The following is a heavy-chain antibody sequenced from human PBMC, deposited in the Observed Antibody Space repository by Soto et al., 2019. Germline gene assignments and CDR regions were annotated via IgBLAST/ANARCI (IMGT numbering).Heavy chain of an antibody. D-gene: IGHD2-15*01. CDR3: ARGIATGQLDP. CDR2: INPDNGNT. J-gene: IGHJ5*02. V-gene: IGHV1-3*01. CDR1: GYTFTRYT. Sequence: KASGYTFTRYTMNWVRQAPGQRLEWMGWINPDNGNTKSSQKFQDRVIITRDTSASTAYMDLSSLRSEDTAVYYCARGIATGQLDPWGQGTLVTVSS.